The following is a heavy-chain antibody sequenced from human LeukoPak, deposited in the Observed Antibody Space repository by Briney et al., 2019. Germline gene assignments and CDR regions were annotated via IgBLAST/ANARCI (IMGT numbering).Heavy chain of an antibody. V-gene: IGHV1-18*01. D-gene: IGHD6-13*01. CDR3: ARDPAASPFIAAAGKWTLVDGNYYYGMDV. J-gene: IGHJ6*02. Sequence: PGASLKLSCKASGYTFTSYGISWVRQAPGQGLEWMGCISAYNGNTNYAQKLQGRVTMTTDTSRSTAYMELRSLRSDDTAVYYCARDPAASPFIAAAGKWTLVDGNYYYGMDVWGQGTTVTVSS. CDR1: GYTFTSYG. CDR2: ISAYNGNT.